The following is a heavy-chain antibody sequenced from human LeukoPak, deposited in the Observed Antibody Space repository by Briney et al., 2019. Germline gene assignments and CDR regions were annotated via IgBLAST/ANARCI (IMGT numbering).Heavy chain of an antibody. CDR3: SREFAVVPAAMWHYYYYMDV. J-gene: IGHJ6*03. V-gene: IGHV1-18*01. CDR2: INAYNGNR. Sequence: ASVTVSCKASGYTFTSYGISWVRQAAGQGLEWMGWINAYNGNRNYAQKLQDRVTMHTDTSTRTAYIEVSGLRSYDTDGYECSREFAVVPAAMWHYYYYMDVWGKGTTVTVSS. D-gene: IGHD2-2*01. CDR1: GYTFTSYG.